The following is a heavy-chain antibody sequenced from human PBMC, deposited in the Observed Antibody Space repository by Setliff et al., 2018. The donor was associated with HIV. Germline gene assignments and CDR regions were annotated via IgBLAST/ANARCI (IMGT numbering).Heavy chain of an antibody. D-gene: IGHD3-10*01. J-gene: IGHJ3*02. CDR3: ARVRLSMVRGPFDAFDI. Sequence: GASVKVSCKASGYTFTGYYMHWARQAPGQGLEWMGWINPNSGGTTYAQKFQGRVTITRNTSISTAYMELSSLRSEDTAVYYCARVRLSMVRGPFDAFDIWGQGTMVTVSS. CDR2: INPNSGGT. V-gene: IGHV1-2*02. CDR1: GYTFTGYY.